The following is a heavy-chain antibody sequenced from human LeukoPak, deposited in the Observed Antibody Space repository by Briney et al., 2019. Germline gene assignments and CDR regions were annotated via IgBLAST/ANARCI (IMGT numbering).Heavy chain of an antibody. CDR2: ISESGDDT. D-gene: IGHD3-16*01. CDR1: RFSFRNYG. V-gene: IGHV3-23*01. CDR3: AEAGMVGRTFRIDY. J-gene: IGHJ4*02. Sequence: PGGSLRLSCAASRFSFRNYGMSWVRQPPGKGLEWVSSISESGDDTYYADSVQGRFTISRDNAKNTLYLQMNSLTAEDTATYYCAEAGMVGRTFRIDYWGQGTLVTVSS.